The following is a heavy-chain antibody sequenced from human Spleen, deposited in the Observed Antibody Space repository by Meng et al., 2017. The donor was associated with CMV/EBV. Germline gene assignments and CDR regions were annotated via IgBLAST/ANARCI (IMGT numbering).Heavy chain of an antibody. Sequence: GESLKISCKGSGYRFTNYWIAWVRRTPGKGLEWMGVIYPGDSDTRYSPSFQGQLAISDDKSISTAYLQWSSLKASDTAIYYCARPGSTGYYTDAFDVWGQGTMVTVSS. CDR1: GYRFTNYW. J-gene: IGHJ3*01. CDR3: ARPGSTGYYTDAFDV. V-gene: IGHV5-51*01. CDR2: IYPGDSDT. D-gene: IGHD3-22*01.